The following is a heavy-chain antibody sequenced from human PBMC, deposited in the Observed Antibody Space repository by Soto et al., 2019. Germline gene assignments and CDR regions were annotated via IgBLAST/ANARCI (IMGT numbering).Heavy chain of an antibody. CDR2: IIPISGTA. CDR1: GGTFSSYA. V-gene: IGHV1-69*01. J-gene: IGHJ6*02. CDR3: ARSQGSSTSLDIYDYYYYGMDV. D-gene: IGHD2-2*01. Sequence: QVQLVQSGAEVKKPGSSVKVSCKASGGTFSSYAISWVRQAPGQGLEWMGGIIPISGTANYAQKFQGRGTITADESTSTAYMELSSLRSEDTAVYYCARSQGSSTSLDIYDYYYYGMDVWGQGTTVTVSS.